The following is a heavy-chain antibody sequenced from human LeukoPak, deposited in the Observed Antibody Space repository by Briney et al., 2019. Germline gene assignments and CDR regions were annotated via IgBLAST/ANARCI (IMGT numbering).Heavy chain of an antibody. D-gene: IGHD3-22*01. J-gene: IGHJ4*02. CDR2: INPSGGST. V-gene: IGHV1-46*01. Sequence: ASVKVSCKASGYTFTSYYMHWVRQAPGQGLEWMGIINPSGGSTSYAQKFQGRVTMTRDMSTSTLYMELSSLRSEDTAVYYCARGGLSDYCDKYSFDYWGQGTLVTVSS. CDR1: GYTFTSYY. CDR3: ARGGLSDYCDKYSFDY.